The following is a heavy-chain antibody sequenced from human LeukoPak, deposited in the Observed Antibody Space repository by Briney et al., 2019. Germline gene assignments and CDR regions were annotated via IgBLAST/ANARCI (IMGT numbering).Heavy chain of an antibody. Sequence: SETLSLTCAVYGGSFSGYHWSWIRQPPGKGLEWIGEINHSGSTNYNPSLKSRVTISVDTSKNQFSLKLSSVTAAGTAVYYCARGRRWIQLWLQWYFDYWGQGTLVTVSS. CDR3: ARGRRWIQLWLQWYFDY. CDR1: GGSFSGYH. D-gene: IGHD5-18*01. V-gene: IGHV4-34*01. CDR2: INHSGST. J-gene: IGHJ4*02.